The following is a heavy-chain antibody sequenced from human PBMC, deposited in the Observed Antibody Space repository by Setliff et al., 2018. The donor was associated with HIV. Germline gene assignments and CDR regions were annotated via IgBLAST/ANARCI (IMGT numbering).Heavy chain of an antibody. CDR3: ATIRAYYYDSSGQEYFQH. Sequence: GASVKVSCKVSGYTLTELSIHWVRQVPGEGLEWMGGFDPEDAETIYAEKFQGRVTMTEDTTTETAYMELSSLRSEDTAMYYCATIRAYYYDSSGQEYFQHWGHGTLVTVTS. D-gene: IGHD3-22*01. CDR2: FDPEDAET. V-gene: IGHV1-24*01. J-gene: IGHJ1*01. CDR1: GYTLTELS.